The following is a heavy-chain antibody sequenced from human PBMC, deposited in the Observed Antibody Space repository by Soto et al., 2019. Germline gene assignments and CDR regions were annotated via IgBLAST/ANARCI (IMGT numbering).Heavy chain of an antibody. CDR2: ISAYNGNT. CDR1: GYTFTSYG. V-gene: IGHV1-18*01. J-gene: IGHJ6*03. D-gene: IGHD3-3*01. CDR3: ARGITIVGVVDDYMDV. Sequence: ASVKVSCKAPGYTFTSYGISWVRQAPGQGLEWMGWISAYNGNTNYAQKLQGRVTMTTDTSTSTAYMELRSLRSDDTAVYYCARGITIVGVVDDYMDVWGKGTTVTVSS.